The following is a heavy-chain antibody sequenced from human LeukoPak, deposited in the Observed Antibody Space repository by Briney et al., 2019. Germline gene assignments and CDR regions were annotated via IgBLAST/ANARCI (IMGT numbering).Heavy chain of an antibody. V-gene: IGHV4-34*01. CDR3: ARGRITIFGVVIYYYYYMDV. J-gene: IGHJ6*03. CDR2: INHSGST. Sequence: SETLSLACAVYGGSFSGYYWSWIRQPPGKGLGWIGEINHSGSTNYNPSLKSRVTISVDTSKNQFSLKLSSVTAADTAVYYCARGRITIFGVVIYYYYYMDVWGKGTTVTVSS. CDR1: GGSFSGYY. D-gene: IGHD3-3*01.